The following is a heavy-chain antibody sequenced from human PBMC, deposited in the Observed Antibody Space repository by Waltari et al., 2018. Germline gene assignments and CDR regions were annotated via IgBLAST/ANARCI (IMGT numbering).Heavy chain of an antibody. J-gene: IGHJ4*02. CDR1: RVTFGPSA. V-gene: IGHV3-23*01. CDR2: ITVGDDT. Sequence: EVQLLESGGDWVQPGGSLRLSCSASRVTFGPSAINWVRLAPRTGLEWVSAITVGDDTYYADSVRGRFTISRDTSKDTVYLQMDGLRAEDTAVYYCATPFYNWDDPLHSWGQGTLVTVSS. CDR3: ATPFYNWDDPLHS. D-gene: IGHD1-20*01.